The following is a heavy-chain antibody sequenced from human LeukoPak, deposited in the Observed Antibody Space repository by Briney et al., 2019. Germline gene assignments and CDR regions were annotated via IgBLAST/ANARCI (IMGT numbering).Heavy chain of an antibody. CDR3: ARVGDFSVAAFDI. CDR2: ISSNGGST. D-gene: IGHD3-16*01. Sequence: GGSLRLSCTASGFIFSSYSMHWVRQAPGKGLEFVSAISSNGGSTYYANSVKGRFTISRDTSKNTLYLQMGSLRTEDMAVYYCARVGDFSVAAFDIWSQGTMVTVSS. CDR1: GFIFSSYS. V-gene: IGHV3-64*01. J-gene: IGHJ3*02.